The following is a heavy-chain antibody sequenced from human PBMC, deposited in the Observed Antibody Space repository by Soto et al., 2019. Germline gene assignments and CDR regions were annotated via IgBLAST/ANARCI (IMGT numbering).Heavy chain of an antibody. Sequence: EVQLVESGGGLVQPGGSLRLSCVGSGFSVSSNYMSWVRQAPGKGLEWVSVLYSGGDTVYADSVKGRFTISRDNSKNTVYLEMITLTIADTAGYYCATGAEAASTGTCSFDYWGQGSLVTVSS. V-gene: IGHV3-66*01. CDR3: ATGAEAASTGTCSFDY. J-gene: IGHJ4*02. D-gene: IGHD6-13*01. CDR2: LYSGGDT. CDR1: GFSVSSNY.